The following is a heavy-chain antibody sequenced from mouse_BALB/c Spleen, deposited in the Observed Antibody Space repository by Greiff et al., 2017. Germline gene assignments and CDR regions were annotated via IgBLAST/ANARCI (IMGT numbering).Heavy chain of an antibody. CDR1: GFAFSSYD. V-gene: IGHV5-12-1*01. D-gene: IGHD2-2*01. CDR2: ISSGGGST. CDR3: ARPGYDGGYFDY. J-gene: IGHJ2*01. Sequence: EVKVVESGGGLVKPGGSLKLSCAASGFAFSSYDMSWVRQTPEKRLEWVAYISSGGGSTYYPDTVKGRFTISRDNAKNTLYLQMSSLKSEDTAMYYCARPGYDGGYFDYWGQGTTLTVSS.